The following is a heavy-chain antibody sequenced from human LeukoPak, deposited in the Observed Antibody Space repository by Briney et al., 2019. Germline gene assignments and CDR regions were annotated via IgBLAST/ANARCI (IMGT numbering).Heavy chain of an antibody. CDR2: ISSSSSYI. Sequence: GGSLRLSCAASGFTFSSYSMNWVRQAPGKGLEWVSSISSSSSYIYYADSVKGRFTISRDNAKNSLYLQMNSLRTEDTAVYFCAKLYNYGYINWGQGTLVTVSS. CDR3: AKLYNYGYIN. CDR1: GFTFSSYS. D-gene: IGHD5-18*01. V-gene: IGHV3-21*01. J-gene: IGHJ4*02.